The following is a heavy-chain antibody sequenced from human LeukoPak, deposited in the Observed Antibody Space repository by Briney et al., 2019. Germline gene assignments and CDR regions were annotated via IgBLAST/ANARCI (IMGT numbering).Heavy chain of an antibody. CDR1: GGTFSSYA. Sequence: SVKVSCKASGGTFSSYAISWVRQAPGQGLEWMGGIIPIFGTANYAQKFQGRVTITADESTSTAYMELSSLRSEDTAVYYCATDYGSGSYTWFDPWGQGTMVTVSS. CDR3: ATDYGSGSYTWFDP. J-gene: IGHJ3*01. V-gene: IGHV1-69*13. D-gene: IGHD3-10*01. CDR2: IIPIFGTA.